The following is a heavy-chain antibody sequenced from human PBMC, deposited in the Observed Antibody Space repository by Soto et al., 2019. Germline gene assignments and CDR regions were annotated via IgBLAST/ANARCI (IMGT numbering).Heavy chain of an antibody. CDR3: AGGGSIVVATRRLMDV. CDR2: ICNSGST. V-gene: IGHV4-59*03. Sequence: QVQLQESGPGLLKPSETLSLTCTVSGGSIRSYCWTWIRQPPGEGLEWIGCICNSGSTNYNPSLTSRVTRSVDTQLNQFSLQLSSVTVADTAVYYCAGGGSIVVATRRLMDVWGKGTTVTVSS. D-gene: IGHD3-22*01. J-gene: IGHJ6*03. CDR1: GGSIRSYC.